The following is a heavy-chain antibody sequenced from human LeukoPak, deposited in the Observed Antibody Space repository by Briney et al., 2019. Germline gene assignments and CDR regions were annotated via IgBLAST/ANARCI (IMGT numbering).Heavy chain of an antibody. D-gene: IGHD3-22*01. J-gene: IGHJ4*02. Sequence: GGSLTLSCAASGFTFSSYAMHWVRQAPGKGLEWVAVIPYDGSNKYYADSVKGRFTISRDNSKNTLYLQMNSLRAEDTAVYYCARPNRVVVITTSFDYWGQGTLVTVSS. CDR3: ARPNRVVVITTSFDY. CDR2: IPYDGSNK. V-gene: IGHV3-30-3*01. CDR1: GFTFSSYA.